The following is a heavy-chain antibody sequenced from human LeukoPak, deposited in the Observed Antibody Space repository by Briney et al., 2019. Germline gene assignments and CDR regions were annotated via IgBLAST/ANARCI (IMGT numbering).Heavy chain of an antibody. CDR1: GYTFTSYY. J-gene: IGHJ4*02. Sequence: ASVKVSCKASGYTFTSYYMHWVRQAPGQGLEWMGIINPSGGSTSYAQKFQGRVTMTRDTSTSKVYMELSSLRSEDTAVYYCARDIWGYCSGGSCYLFDYWGQGTLVTVSS. D-gene: IGHD2-15*01. CDR3: ARDIWGYCSGGSCYLFDY. V-gene: IGHV1-46*01. CDR2: INPSGGST.